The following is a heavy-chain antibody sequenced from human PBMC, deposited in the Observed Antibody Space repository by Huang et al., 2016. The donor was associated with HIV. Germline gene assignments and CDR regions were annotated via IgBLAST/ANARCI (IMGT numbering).Heavy chain of an antibody. D-gene: IGHD5-12*01. CDR2: ISGSSGTI. V-gene: IGHV3-23*01. Sequence: EVQLWESGGTLVQPGGSLRLSCGASGFTFSNYALSWVGQAPGKGVEWVSFISGSSGTIYYADSVKGRFTISRDNVKKTVYLQMNSLRVEDAAVYYCAKDRGDGYSGYDYDYWGQGTLVTVSS. CDR3: AKDRGDGYSGYDYDY. CDR1: GFTFSNYA. J-gene: IGHJ4*02.